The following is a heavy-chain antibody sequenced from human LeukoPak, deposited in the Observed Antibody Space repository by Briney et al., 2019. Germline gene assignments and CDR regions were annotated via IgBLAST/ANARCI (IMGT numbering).Heavy chain of an antibody. J-gene: IGHJ4*02. Sequence: ASVKVSRKVSGYTFTDYYMHWVQQAPGKGLEWMGLVDPEDGETIYAEKFQGRVTITADTSTDTAYMELSSLRSEDTAVYYCATEGYSYGYQYSDYWGQGTLVTVSS. CDR3: ATEGYSYGYQYSDY. CDR1: GYTFTDYY. D-gene: IGHD5-18*01. V-gene: IGHV1-69-2*01. CDR2: VDPEDGET.